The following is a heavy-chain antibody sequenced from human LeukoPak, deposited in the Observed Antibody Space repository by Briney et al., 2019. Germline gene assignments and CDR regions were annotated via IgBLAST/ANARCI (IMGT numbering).Heavy chain of an antibody. V-gene: IGHV1-8*03. Sequence: GASVKVSCKASGYTFTSYDSNWVRQATGQGLEWVGWMNPNSGNTGYAQKFQGKVTITRNTSISTAYMELSSLRSEDTAVYYCARGYYDSSGYYHDYWGQGTLVTVSS. CDR1: GYTFTSYD. D-gene: IGHD3-22*01. J-gene: IGHJ4*02. CDR3: ARGYYDSSGYYHDY. CDR2: MNPNSGNT.